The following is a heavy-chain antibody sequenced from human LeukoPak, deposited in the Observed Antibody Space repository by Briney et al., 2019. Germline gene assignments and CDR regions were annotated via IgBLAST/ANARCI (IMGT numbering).Heavy chain of an antibody. CDR1: GFTFRSYG. V-gene: IGHV3-23*01. D-gene: IGHD3-22*01. Sequence: PGGSLRLSCAASGFTFRSYGMGWVRQAPGKGLEWVSAISGSGGTTYYADSVEGRFSISRDNSKNTLYLQMNSLRAEDTALYYCARGVKPSSADGEGGWGQGTLVTVSS. CDR2: ISGSGGTT. J-gene: IGHJ4*02. CDR3: ARGVKPSSADGEGG.